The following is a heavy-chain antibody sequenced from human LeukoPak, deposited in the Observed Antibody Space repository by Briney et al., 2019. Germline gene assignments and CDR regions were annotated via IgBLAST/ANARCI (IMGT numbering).Heavy chain of an antibody. D-gene: IGHD6-13*01. CDR3: ARGYSSSWYGD. CDR1: GFTVSSNY. Sequence: GGSLRLSCAASGFTVSSNYMSWVRQAPGKGLEWVSVIYTGGSTHYADSVKGRFTISRDNFKNTLYLQMNSLRVEDTAVYYCARGYSSSWYGDWGQGTLVTVSS. V-gene: IGHV3-66*01. CDR2: IYTGGST. J-gene: IGHJ4*02.